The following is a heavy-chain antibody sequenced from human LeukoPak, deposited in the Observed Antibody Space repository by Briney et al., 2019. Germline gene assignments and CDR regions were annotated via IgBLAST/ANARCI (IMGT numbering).Heavy chain of an antibody. CDR1: GYSFTSYG. V-gene: IGHV1-18*01. J-gene: IGHJ3*02. CDR3: ARMAPYHLLEAFDN. CDR2: ISAYDGGT. D-gene: IGHD2-2*01. Sequence: GASVKVSCKASGYSFTSYGFSWVRQAPGQGLEWLGWISAYDGGTNYEQKFQGRLTMTTETSTTTAYMELRSLRSDDTAVYYCARMAPYHLLEAFDNLGQRT.